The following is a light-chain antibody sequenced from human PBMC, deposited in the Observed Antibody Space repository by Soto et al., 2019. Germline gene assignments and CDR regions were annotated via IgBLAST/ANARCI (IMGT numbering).Light chain of an antibody. CDR3: QHWNDYSWT. V-gene: IGKV1-5*03. J-gene: IGKJ1*01. CDR1: QRISIW. CDR2: KTS. Sequence: DIHMTQSPSTLSASVGDRVTITCRASQRISIWLAWYQQKPGKAPNLLIYKTSSLETGVPSRFSGSGSGTEFTLTISSLQADDFATYYCQHWNDYSWTFGQGTKVEVK.